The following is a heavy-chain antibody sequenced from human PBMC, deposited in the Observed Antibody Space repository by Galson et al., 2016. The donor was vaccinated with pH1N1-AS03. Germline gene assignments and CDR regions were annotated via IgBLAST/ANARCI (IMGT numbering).Heavy chain of an antibody. CDR3: ARGLTYHFGSGSVF. D-gene: IGHD3-10*01. CDR2: ISPIFGSA. V-gene: IGHV1-69*06. Sequence: SVKVSCKASGGTLNNYAINWVRQAPGQGLEWMGGISPIFGSANHAQKFQGRVTITADIFTTPVYMELSSLRSEATAVYYCARGLTYHFGSGSVFWGQGTLVTVSS. CDR1: GGTLNNYA. J-gene: IGHJ4*02.